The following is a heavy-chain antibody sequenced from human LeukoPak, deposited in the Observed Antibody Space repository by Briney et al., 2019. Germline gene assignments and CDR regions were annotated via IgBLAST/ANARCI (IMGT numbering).Heavy chain of an antibody. V-gene: IGHV4-39*01. CDR1: GDSISSSGYY. Sequence: SETLSLTCTVSGDSISSSGYYWSWIRQPPGKGLEWIGEINHSGSTNYNPSLKSRVTISVDTSKNQFSLKLSSVTAADTAVYYCARHYYDILTGYKKNYYYYYMDVWGKGTTVTISS. J-gene: IGHJ6*03. D-gene: IGHD3-9*01. CDR2: INHSGST. CDR3: ARHYYDILTGYKKNYYYYYMDV.